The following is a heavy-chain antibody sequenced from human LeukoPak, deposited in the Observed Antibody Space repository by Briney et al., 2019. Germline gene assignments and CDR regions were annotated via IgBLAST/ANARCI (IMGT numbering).Heavy chain of an antibody. Sequence: GGSLRLSCAASGFIFSNYWMTWVRHAPGKGLEWVATIKQDGGEKYYVDSVKGRFTISRDNAKNSLSLQISSLRAEDTAVYHCARDRNTDFWSGYYTNYFDYWGQGTLVIVSS. CDR3: ARDRNTDFWSGYYTNYFDY. CDR1: GFIFSNYW. V-gene: IGHV3-7*01. CDR2: IKQDGGEK. J-gene: IGHJ4*02. D-gene: IGHD3-3*01.